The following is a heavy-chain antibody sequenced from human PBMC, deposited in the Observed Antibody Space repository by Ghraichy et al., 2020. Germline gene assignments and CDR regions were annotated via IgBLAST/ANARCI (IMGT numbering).Heavy chain of an antibody. D-gene: IGHD3-3*01. V-gene: IGHV3-30*18. CDR2: ISYDGSNK. Sequence: GGSLRLSCAASGFTFSSDGMHWVRQAPGKGLEWVAVISYDGSNKYYADSVTGRFTISRDNSKNTLYLQMNSLRAEDTAVYYCAKSLRFLEWSPRYYYYYGMDVWGQGTTVTVSS. CDR3: AKSLRFLEWSPRYYYYYGMDV. CDR1: GFTFSSDG. J-gene: IGHJ6*02.